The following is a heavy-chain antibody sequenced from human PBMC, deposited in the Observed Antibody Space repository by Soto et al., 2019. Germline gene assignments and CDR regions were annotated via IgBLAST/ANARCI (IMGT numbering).Heavy chain of an antibody. D-gene: IGHD6-19*01. J-gene: IGHJ6*02. CDR2: IKQDGSEK. Sequence: GGSLRLSCAASGFTFSSYWMSWVRQAPGKGLEWVANIKQDGSEKYYVDSVKGRFTISRDNAKSSLYLQMNSLRAEDTAVYYCARGGRAVAGTGYYYYYAMDVRGQVSTVTVS. V-gene: IGHV3-7*01. CDR1: GFTFSSYW. CDR3: ARGGRAVAGTGYYYYYAMDV.